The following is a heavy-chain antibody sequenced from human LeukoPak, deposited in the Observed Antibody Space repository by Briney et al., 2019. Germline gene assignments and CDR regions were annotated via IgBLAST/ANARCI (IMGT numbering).Heavy chain of an antibody. CDR1: GYTLTDYY. D-gene: IGHD2-15*01. Sequence: GGSVKVSCKASGYTLTDYYMHWVRQAPGQGLEWMGRINPNSGGTNYAQKFQGRVTMTRDTSISTVYMELSSLRSEDTAVYYCARVVVAATDWFDPWGQGTLVTVSS. V-gene: IGHV1-2*06. CDR3: ARVVVAATDWFDP. CDR2: INPNSGGT. J-gene: IGHJ5*02.